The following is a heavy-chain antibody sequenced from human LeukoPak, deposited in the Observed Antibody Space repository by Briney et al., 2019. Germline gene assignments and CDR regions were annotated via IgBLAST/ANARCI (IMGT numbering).Heavy chain of an antibody. V-gene: IGHV3-64*01. CDR3: ARFYCSTTSCVFDY. Sequence: GSLRLSRAASGFTFSSYAMHWVRQAPGKGLEYVSAISNNGGSTYYANSVKGRFTISRDNSKNTLYLQMGSLRAEDMAVYYCARFYCSTTSCVFDYWGQGTLVTVSS. CDR1: GFTFSSYA. J-gene: IGHJ4*02. D-gene: IGHD2-2*01. CDR2: ISNNGGST.